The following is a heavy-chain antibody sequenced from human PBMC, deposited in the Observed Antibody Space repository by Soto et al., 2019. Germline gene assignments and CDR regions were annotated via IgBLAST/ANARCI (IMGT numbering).Heavy chain of an antibody. CDR2: IYYSGST. V-gene: IGHV4-39*01. CDR1: GGSISSSKYY. J-gene: IGHJ5*02. CDR3: ASTPREFSGYYANWFDP. Sequence: PSETLSLTCTVSGGSISSSKYYRGWIRQPPGKGLEWIGSIYYSGSTYYNPSLKSRVTISVDTSKNQSSLKLSSVTAADTAVYYCASTPREFSGYYANWFDPWGQGTLVTVSS. D-gene: IGHD3-3*01.